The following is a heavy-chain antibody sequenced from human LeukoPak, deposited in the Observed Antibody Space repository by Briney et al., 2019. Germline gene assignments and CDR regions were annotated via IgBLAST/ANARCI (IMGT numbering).Heavy chain of an antibody. Sequence: GGSLRLSCATSGFTFKNYAMNWVRQAPGKGLEWVSSISGDSSDIYYADSVMGRSTISRDNAKNSVYLQINSLRAEDTAIYYCARRGYSDSSGYDYWGQGTLVTVSS. CDR2: ISGDSSDI. J-gene: IGHJ4*02. CDR3: ARRGYSDSSGYDY. CDR1: GFTFKNYA. D-gene: IGHD3-22*01. V-gene: IGHV3-21*01.